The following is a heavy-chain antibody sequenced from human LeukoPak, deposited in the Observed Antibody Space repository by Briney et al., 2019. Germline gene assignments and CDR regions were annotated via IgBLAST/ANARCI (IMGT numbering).Heavy chain of an antibody. CDR1: GGSISSSSDF. CDR3: ARLYNIGYCSSTNCPNWYFDL. D-gene: IGHD2-2*01. Sequence: PSETLSLTCTVSGGSISSSSDFWGWIRQPPGKGLECIGNVHYSGNTYYNPSLKSRVTISVDTSKNQFSLKLRSVTAADTAVFYCARLYNIGYCSSTNCPNWYFDLWGRGTLVTVSS. V-gene: IGHV4-39*01. CDR2: VHYSGNT. J-gene: IGHJ2*01.